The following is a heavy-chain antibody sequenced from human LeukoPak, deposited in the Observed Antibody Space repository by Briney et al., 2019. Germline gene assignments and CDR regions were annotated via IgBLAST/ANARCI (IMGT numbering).Heavy chain of an antibody. D-gene: IGHD3-16*02. Sequence: GGSLRLSCAASGFTFSSYSMNWVRQAPGKGLEWVSSISSSSSYIYYADSVKGRFTISRDNAKNSLYLQMNSLRAEDTAVYYCTTELMITFGGVIVRGLGYWGQGTLVTVSS. V-gene: IGHV3-21*03. CDR2: ISSSSSYI. J-gene: IGHJ4*02. CDR3: TTELMITFGGVIVRGLGY. CDR1: GFTFSSYS.